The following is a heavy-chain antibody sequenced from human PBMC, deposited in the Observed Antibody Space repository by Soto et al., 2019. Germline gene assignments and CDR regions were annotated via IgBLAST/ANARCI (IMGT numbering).Heavy chain of an antibody. CDR1: GGSFSGYY. J-gene: IGHJ4*02. V-gene: IGHV4-34*01. D-gene: IGHD1-26*01. CDR2: ISHSGST. CDR3: ARVGPNPSNY. Sequence: PAETLSLTCAFYGGSFSGYYWSWIRQPPGKGLAWIGEISHSGSTNYNSSLSSRVTIPLAPPKTHFPLKLTSGTAAHTAVYYWARVGPNPSNYRGQGPLVTVSS.